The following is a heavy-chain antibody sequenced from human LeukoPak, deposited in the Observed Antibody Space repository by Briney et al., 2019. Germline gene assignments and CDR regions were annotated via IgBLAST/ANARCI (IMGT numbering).Heavy chain of an antibody. Sequence: GGSLRLSCAASGFTFSSYGMHWVRQAPGKGLEWVAFIRYDGSNKYYADSVKGRFTISRDNSKNTLYLQMNSLRAEDTAVYYCAKDQIAAAGTTADYWGQGTLVTVSS. CDR3: AKDQIAAAGTTADY. J-gene: IGHJ4*02. CDR2: IRYDGSNK. D-gene: IGHD6-13*01. V-gene: IGHV3-30*02. CDR1: GFTFSSYG.